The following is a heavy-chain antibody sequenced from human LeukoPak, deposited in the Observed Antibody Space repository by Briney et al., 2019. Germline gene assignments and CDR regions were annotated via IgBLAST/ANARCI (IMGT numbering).Heavy chain of an antibody. CDR2: ISYDGSNK. CDR3: ARGGGTHFDY. D-gene: IGHD1-26*01. J-gene: IGHJ4*02. CDR1: GFTFSSYA. V-gene: IGHV3-30*04. Sequence: AGGSLRLSCAASGFTFSSYAMHWVRQAPGKGLEWVAVISYDGSNKYYADSVKGRFTISRDNSKNTLYLQMNSLRAEDTAVYYCARGGGTHFDYWGQGTLVTVSS.